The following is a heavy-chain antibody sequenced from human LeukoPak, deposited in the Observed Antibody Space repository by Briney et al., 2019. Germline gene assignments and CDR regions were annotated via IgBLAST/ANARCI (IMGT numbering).Heavy chain of an antibody. V-gene: IGHV3-7*03. Sequence: GGSLRLSCAASGFTFSSYWMSWVRQAPGKGLEWVANIKQDGSEKYYVDSVKGRFTISRDNAKNSLYLQMNSLRAEDTAVYCCARVRILTGYYIPAFDYWGQGTLVTVSS. CDR2: IKQDGSEK. CDR3: ARVRILTGYYIPAFDY. J-gene: IGHJ4*02. D-gene: IGHD3-9*01. CDR1: GFTFSSYW.